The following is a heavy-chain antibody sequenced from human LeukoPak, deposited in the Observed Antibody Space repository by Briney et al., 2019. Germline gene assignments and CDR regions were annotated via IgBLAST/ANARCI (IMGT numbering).Heavy chain of an antibody. D-gene: IGHD1-7*01. CDR2: IYYSGST. J-gene: IGHJ3*02. Sequence: SETLSLTCTVSGGSISSSSYYWDWIRQPPGKGLEWIGSIYYSGSTYYNPSLKSRVTISLDPSKNQFSLNLSSVTAADTAVYYCARVITGTQAFNIWGQGTMVTVSS. CDR3: ARVITGTQAFNI. CDR1: GGSISSSSYY. V-gene: IGHV4-39*07.